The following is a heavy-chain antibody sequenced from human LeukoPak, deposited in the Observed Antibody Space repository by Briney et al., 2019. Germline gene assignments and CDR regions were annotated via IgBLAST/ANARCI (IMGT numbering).Heavy chain of an antibody. CDR3: AKGAREGYYYDSSGYYRSWFDP. D-gene: IGHD3-22*01. CDR1: GFTFSSYG. J-gene: IGHJ5*02. V-gene: IGHV3-48*01. Sequence: GGSLRLSCAASGFTFSSYGMTWVRQAPGKGLEWVSYISSSSSTIYYADSVKGRFTISRDNAKNSLYLQMNSLRAEDTAVYYCAKGAREGYYYDSSGYYRSWFDPWGQGTLVTVSS. CDR2: ISSSSSTI.